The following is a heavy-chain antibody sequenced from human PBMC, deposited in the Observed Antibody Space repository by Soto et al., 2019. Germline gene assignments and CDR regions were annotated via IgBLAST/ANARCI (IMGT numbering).Heavy chain of an antibody. CDR2: ISYHGGNI. V-gene: IGHV3-30*03. CDR1: GFTFSSLG. D-gene: IGHD3-10*01. Sequence: GRSLRLSCGASGFTFSSLGMHWVRQAPGKGLEWVAVISYHGGNIYYADSVKGRFTIARDNSKNTLYLQLNSLRAEDTAVYYCARGVREYYYSGMDVCGEGTTVTVSS. CDR3: ARGVREYYYSGMDV. J-gene: IGHJ6*04.